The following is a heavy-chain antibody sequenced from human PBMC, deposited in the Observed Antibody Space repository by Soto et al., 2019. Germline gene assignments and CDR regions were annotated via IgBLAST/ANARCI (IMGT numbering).Heavy chain of an antibody. Sequence: SETLSLTCTVSGGSVNTAPYHWSWIRQSPRNGLEWIGNIYYTGSTNYNPSFESRVAISLDTSNNQFSLRLTSLTAADTAVYFCARDHHSYYDTSGYYPYFDFWGQGTLVTVS. CDR2: IYYTGST. V-gene: IGHV4-61*01. CDR3: ARDHHSYYDTSGYYPYFDF. CDR1: GGSVNTAPYH. D-gene: IGHD3-22*01. J-gene: IGHJ4*02.